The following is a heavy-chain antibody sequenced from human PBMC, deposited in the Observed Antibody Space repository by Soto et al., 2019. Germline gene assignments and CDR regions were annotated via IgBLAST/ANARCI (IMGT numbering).Heavy chain of an antibody. CDR2: ISSSSSYI. CDR3: ARDSPLSGYCTNGVCYIDY. Sequence: GGSLRLSCAASGFTFSSYSMNWVRQAPGKGLEWVSSISSSSSYIYYADSVKGRFTISRDNAKNSLYLQMNSLRAEDTAVYYCARDSPLSGYCTNGVCYIDYWGQGTLVTVSS. J-gene: IGHJ4*02. D-gene: IGHD2-8*01. V-gene: IGHV3-21*01. CDR1: GFTFSSYS.